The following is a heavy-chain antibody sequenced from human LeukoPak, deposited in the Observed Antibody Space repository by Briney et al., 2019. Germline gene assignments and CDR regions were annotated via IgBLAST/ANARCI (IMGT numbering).Heavy chain of an antibody. CDR3: ARAPRRYCSSTSCYRQAYYYYYGMDV. Sequence: SETLSLTCTVSGGSISSYYWSWIRQPLGKGLEWIGYIYYSGSTNYNPSLKGRVTISVDTSKNQFSLKLSSVTAADTAVYYCARAPRRYCSSTSCYRQAYYYYYGMDVWGQGTTVTVSS. D-gene: IGHD2-2*01. CDR1: GGSISSYY. V-gene: IGHV4-59*01. CDR2: IYYSGST. J-gene: IGHJ6*02.